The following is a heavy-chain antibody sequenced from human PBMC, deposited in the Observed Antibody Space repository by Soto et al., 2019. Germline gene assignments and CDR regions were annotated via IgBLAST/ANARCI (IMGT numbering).Heavy chain of an antibody. V-gene: IGHV3-30*18. CDR3: AKDRIVVVPAAIFGGMDV. D-gene: IGHD2-2*01. CDR1: GFTFSSYG. J-gene: IGHJ6*02. CDR2: ISYDGSNK. Sequence: PGGSLRLSCTASGFTFSSYGMHWVRQAPGKGLEWVAVISYDGSNKYYADSVKGRFTISRDNSKNTLYLQMNSLRAEDTAVYYCAKDRIVVVPAAIFGGMDVWGQGTMVTVSS.